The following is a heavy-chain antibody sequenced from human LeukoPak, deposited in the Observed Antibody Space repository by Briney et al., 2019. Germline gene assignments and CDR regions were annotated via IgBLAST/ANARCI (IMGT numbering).Heavy chain of an antibody. D-gene: IGHD4-17*01. CDR1: GFTFSDYY. Sequence: GGSLRLSCAASGFTFSDYYMSWIRQAPGNGLEWVSYISSSGTTIYYADSVKGRFTISRDNAKNSLYLQMNSLRAEDTAVYYCARVGAYGDYDYWGQGTLVTVSS. V-gene: IGHV3-11*04. CDR3: ARVGAYGDYDY. CDR2: ISSSGTTI. J-gene: IGHJ4*02.